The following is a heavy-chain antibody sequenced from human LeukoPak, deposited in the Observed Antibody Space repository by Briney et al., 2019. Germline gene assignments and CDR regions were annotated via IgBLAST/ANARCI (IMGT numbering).Heavy chain of an antibody. CDR2: INPNSGGT. J-gene: IGHJ3*02. CDR3: ARDFALLWFGERGAFDI. CDR1: GYTFTGYY. D-gene: IGHD3-10*01. Sequence: ASVKVSCKASGYTFTGYYMHWVRQAPGQGLEWMGWINPNSGGTNYAQKFQGRVTMTRDTSISTAYMELGRLRSDDTAVYYCARDFALLWFGERGAFDIWGQGTVVTVSS. V-gene: IGHV1-2*02.